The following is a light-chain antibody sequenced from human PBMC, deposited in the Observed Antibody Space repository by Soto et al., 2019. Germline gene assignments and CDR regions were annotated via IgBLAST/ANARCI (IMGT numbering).Light chain of an antibody. Sequence: QSVLTQPASVSGSPGQSITISCTGTSLDVGAYNLVSWYQQHPGKAPKLLIYEVRNRPSGISFRFSCSRSGNTASLTISGLLAADEAACYCSAYTTRSTLVFGGGTKGTVL. CDR1: SLDVGAYNL. V-gene: IGLV2-14*01. CDR2: EVR. J-gene: IGLJ2*01. CDR3: SAYTTRSTLV.